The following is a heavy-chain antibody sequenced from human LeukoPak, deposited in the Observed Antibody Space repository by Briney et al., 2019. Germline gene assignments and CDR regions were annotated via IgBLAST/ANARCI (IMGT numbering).Heavy chain of an antibody. CDR3: ARDWGDESRGQFDAFDI. CDR2: VKQDGSRK. J-gene: IGHJ3*02. D-gene: IGHD3-16*01. Sequence: GGSLRLSCAASGFTFSTYWMDWVRQAPGKGLEWVADVKQDGSRKYYVDSVKGRFTISRDNARNSLYLEMNSLRVEDTAVYYCARDWGDESRGQFDAFDIWGQGTRVTVSS. V-gene: IGHV3-7*04. CDR1: GFTFSTYW.